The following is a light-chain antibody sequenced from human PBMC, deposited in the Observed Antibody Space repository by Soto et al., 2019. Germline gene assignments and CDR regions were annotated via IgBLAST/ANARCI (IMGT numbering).Light chain of an antibody. Sequence: DIQMTQSPSSVSASVGDRVTITCRASQAISTWLAWYQQKPGKVPKLLIYAASNLQTGVPSRFSGSGSGTDFTLTISSLQPEDFENYYCQQANSFPRTFGQGTKVEV. J-gene: IGKJ1*01. CDR2: AAS. CDR3: QQANSFPRT. V-gene: IGKV1D-12*01. CDR1: QAISTW.